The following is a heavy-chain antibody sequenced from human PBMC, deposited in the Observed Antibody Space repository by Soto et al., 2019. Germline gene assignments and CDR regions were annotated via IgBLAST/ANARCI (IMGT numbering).Heavy chain of an antibody. J-gene: IGHJ4*02. CDR1: GFTFSSYS. CDR3: ARDLSGSYPHLDY. Sequence: GGSLRLSCAASGFTFSSYSMNWVRQAPGKGLEWVSSTGASSNNIYYADSVKGRFTISRDNAKKSLYLQMNSLRAEDTAVYYCARDLSGSYPHLDYWGQGTLVTVSS. D-gene: IGHD1-26*01. CDR2: TGASSNNI. V-gene: IGHV3-21*01.